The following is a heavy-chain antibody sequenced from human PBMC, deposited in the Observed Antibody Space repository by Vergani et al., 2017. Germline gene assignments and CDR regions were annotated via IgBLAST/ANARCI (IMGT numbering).Heavy chain of an antibody. V-gene: IGHV1-69*08. CDR1: GGTFSSYT. D-gene: IGHD3-10*01. CDR2: IIPILGIA. J-gene: IGHJ6*03. CDR3: ARDRGVWGRYYYYMDV. Sequence: QVQLVQSGAEVKKPGSSVKVSYKASGGTFSSYTISWVRQAPGQGLEWMGRIIPILGIANYAQKFQGRVTITADKSTSTAYMELSSLRSEDTAVYYCARDRGVWGRYYYYMDVWGKGTTVTVSS.